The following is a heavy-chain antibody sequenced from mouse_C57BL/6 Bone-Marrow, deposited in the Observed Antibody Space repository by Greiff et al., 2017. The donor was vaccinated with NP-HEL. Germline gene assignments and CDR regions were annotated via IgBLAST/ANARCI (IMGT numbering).Heavy chain of an antibody. CDR2: INPSSGST. V-gene: IGHV1-7*01. CDR3: ARPTPAWFAY. D-gene: IGHD1-1*01. Sequence: QVQLQQSGAELAKPGASVKLSCKASGYTFTSYWMHWVKQRPGQGLEWIGFINPSSGSTKYNQKFKDKATLTADKSSSTAYMQLSSLTYGDSAVYYWARPTPAWFAYWGKGTLVTVSA. J-gene: IGHJ3*01. CDR1: GYTFTSYW.